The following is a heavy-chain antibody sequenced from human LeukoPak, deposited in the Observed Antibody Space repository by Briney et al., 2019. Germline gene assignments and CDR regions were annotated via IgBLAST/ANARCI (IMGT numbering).Heavy chain of an antibody. J-gene: IGHJ4*02. V-gene: IGHV3-30*18. CDR1: GFTFSSYG. CDR2: ISYDGSNK. CDR3: AKVRWDNSGWYYLDY. Sequence: GGSLRLSCAASGFTFSSYGMHWVRQAPGKGLEWVAVISYDGSNKYYADSVKGRFTISRDNSQNTLYLQMNSLRTEDTAVYYCAKVRWDNSGWYYLDYWRQGTLVTVSS. D-gene: IGHD6-19*01.